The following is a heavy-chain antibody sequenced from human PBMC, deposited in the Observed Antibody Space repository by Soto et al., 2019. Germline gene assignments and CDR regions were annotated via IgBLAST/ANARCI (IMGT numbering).Heavy chain of an antibody. Sequence: EVQLLESGGGLVQPGGSLRLSCAASGFTFSNYAMSWLRQPPGKGLEWVSAISGSGDRTYYADSVKGRFTISRDNSKNTLYLQMNRLRAEDSAMYYCVRERSGHSYADSWGQGTLVTVSS. CDR3: VRERSGHSYADS. D-gene: IGHD5-18*01. J-gene: IGHJ4*02. CDR1: GFTFSNYA. V-gene: IGHV3-23*01. CDR2: ISGSGDRT.